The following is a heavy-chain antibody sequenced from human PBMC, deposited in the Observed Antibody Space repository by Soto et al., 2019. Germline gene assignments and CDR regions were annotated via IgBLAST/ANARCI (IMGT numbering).Heavy chain of an antibody. D-gene: IGHD6-19*01. V-gene: IGHV4-61*01. CDR3: ARDPGIAVAGPLYYYYGIDV. CDR1: GGSVSSGSYY. J-gene: IGHJ6*02. CDR2: IYYSGST. Sequence: QVQLQESGPGLVKPSETLSLTCTVSGGSVSSGSYYWSWIRQPPGKGLEWIGYIYYSGSTNYNPSLKSRVTISVDTSKNQFSLKLSSVTAADTAVYYCARDPGIAVAGPLYYYYGIDVWGQGTTVTVSS.